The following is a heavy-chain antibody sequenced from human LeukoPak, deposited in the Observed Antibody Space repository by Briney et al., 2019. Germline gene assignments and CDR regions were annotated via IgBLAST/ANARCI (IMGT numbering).Heavy chain of an antibody. CDR1: GFTFRDYP. CDR2: ISYDGTYQ. Sequence: PGGSLRLSCAASGFTFRDYPMHWVRQAPGKGLEWVALISYDGTYQFYADSVKGRFTISRDNSKNTLYVQMNSLRAEDTAVYYCAKVRQYRPAMVLYFDYGGQGTLVTVSS. J-gene: IGHJ4*02. V-gene: IGHV3-30-3*01. CDR3: AKVRQYRPAMVLYFDY. D-gene: IGHD5-18*01.